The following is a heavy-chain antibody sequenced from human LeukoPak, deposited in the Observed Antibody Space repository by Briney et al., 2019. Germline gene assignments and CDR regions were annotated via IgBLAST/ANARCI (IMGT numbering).Heavy chain of an antibody. CDR2: INPNSGGT. CDR3: ARDLRSVVVTATPFDY. J-gene: IGHJ4*02. CDR1: GYTFTSYG. V-gene: IGHV1-18*01. Sequence: ASVKVSCKASGYTFTSYGISWVRQAPGQGLEWMGWINPNSGGTNYAQKLQGRVTMTTDTSTSTAYMELRSLRSDDTAVYYCARDLRSVVVTATPFDYWGQGTLVTVSS. D-gene: IGHD2-21*02.